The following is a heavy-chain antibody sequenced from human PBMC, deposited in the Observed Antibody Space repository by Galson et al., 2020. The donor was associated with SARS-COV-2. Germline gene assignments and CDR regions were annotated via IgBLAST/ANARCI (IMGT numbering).Heavy chain of an antibody. CDR1: GFPFSNYG. CDR3: AKDRFHYCSSNACYPDY. CDR2: IRYDGSNK. D-gene: IGHD2-2*01. J-gene: IGHJ4*02. Sequence: GGSLRLSCAASGFPFSNYGMHWVRQAPGKGLEWVAFIRYDGSNKYYADSLKGRFTISRDGSKNTLYLQMNSLTTDDTAVYYCAKDRFHYCSSNACYPDYWGQGTLVTVSS. V-gene: IGHV3-30*02.